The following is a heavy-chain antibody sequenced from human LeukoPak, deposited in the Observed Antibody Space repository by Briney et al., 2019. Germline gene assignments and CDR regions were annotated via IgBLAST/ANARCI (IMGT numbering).Heavy chain of an antibody. CDR3: AKGRLLPWPDGMDV. J-gene: IGHJ6*02. D-gene: IGHD5-12*01. CDR1: GFTFSNYA. V-gene: IGHV3-23*01. CDR2: ISGSGSST. Sequence: GGSLRLSCAVSGFTFSNYAMTWVRQAPGKGLEWVSAISGSGSSTYYADSVKGRFTISRDNSKNTLYLQMTSLRAEDTAVYYCAKGRLLPWPDGMDVWGQGTTVTVSS.